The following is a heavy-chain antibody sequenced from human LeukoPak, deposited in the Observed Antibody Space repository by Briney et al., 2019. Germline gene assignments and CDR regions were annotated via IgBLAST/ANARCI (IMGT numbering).Heavy chain of an antibody. V-gene: IGHV1-69*06. J-gene: IGHJ6*04. D-gene: IGHD3-9*01. CDR2: IIPIFGTA. CDR1: GGTFSSYA. CDR3: ASSSSPLAILTGSKTSDCYYGMDV. Sequence: ASVKDSRKASGGTFSSYAISWVRQAPGQGLEWMGGIIPIFGTANYAQKFQGRVTITADKSTSTVHMELSSLRSEDTAVYYCASSSSPLAILTGSKTSDCYYGMDVWGKGTTVTVSS.